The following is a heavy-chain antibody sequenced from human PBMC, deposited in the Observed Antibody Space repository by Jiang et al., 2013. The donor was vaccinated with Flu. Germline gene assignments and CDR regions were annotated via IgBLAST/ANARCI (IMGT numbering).Heavy chain of an antibody. Sequence: GAEVKKPGSSVKVSCKASGGTSAAMLVSWVRQAPGQGLEWMGGIIPIFGTANYAQKFQGRVTITADESTSTAYMELSSLRSEDTAVYYCARAHPGIAAAGTPDDYYYMDVWGKGTTVTVSS. D-gene: IGHD6-13*01. CDR3: ARAHPGIAAAGTPDDYYYMDV. CDR1: GGTSAAML. J-gene: IGHJ6*03. V-gene: IGHV1-69*01. CDR2: IIPIFGTA.